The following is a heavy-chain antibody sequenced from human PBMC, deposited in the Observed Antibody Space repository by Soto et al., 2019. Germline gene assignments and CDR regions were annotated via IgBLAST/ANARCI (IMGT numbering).Heavy chain of an antibody. Sequence: PGGSLRLSCTGSGFTFGDYAISWSRQAPGKGLEWVGVIRSKAYGGTKDYAASVKGRFTILRDDSKSIAYLQMNSLQSEDTGVYYCTRYTSTSRYSYFGMDVWGHGTTVTVS. D-gene: IGHD2-2*01. CDR3: TRYTSTSRYSYFGMDV. V-gene: IGHV3-49*03. CDR1: GFTFGDYA. CDR2: IRSKAYGGTK. J-gene: IGHJ6*02.